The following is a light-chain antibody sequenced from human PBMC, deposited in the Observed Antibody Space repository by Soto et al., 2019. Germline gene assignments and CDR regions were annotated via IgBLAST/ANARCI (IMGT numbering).Light chain of an antibody. Sequence: EIVLTQSPATLSLSPGERATLSCRASQSVSRYLAWYQQRPGQAPRLLIYDTSIRATGIPARFSGSGSGTDFPLTISSLEPEDFAVYYCQQRLNWPPITFGQGTRLEMK. CDR2: DTS. J-gene: IGKJ5*01. V-gene: IGKV3-11*01. CDR3: QQRLNWPPIT. CDR1: QSVSRY.